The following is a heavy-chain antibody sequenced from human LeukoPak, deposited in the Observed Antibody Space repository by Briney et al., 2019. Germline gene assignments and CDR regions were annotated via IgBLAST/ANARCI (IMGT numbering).Heavy chain of an antibody. CDR1: GYTFTGYY. CDR3: GRDPVYSSSWGGNDY. D-gene: IGHD6-13*01. J-gene: IGHJ4*02. CDR2: INPNSGGT. Sequence: ASVKVSCKASGYTFTGYYMHWVRQAPGQGLEWMGRINPNSGGTNYAQKFQGRVTMTRDTSISTAYMELSRLRSDDTAVYYCGRDPVYSSSWGGNDYWGQGTLVTVSS. V-gene: IGHV1-2*06.